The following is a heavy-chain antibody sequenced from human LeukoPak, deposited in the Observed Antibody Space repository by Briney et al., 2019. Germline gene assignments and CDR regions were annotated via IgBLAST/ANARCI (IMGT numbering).Heavy chain of an antibody. V-gene: IGHV1-46*01. CDR1: GYTFTNYY. J-gene: IGHJ4*02. D-gene: IGHD6-25*01. Sequence: GASVKVSCKASGYTFTNYYMHWMRQAPGQGPEWMGMINPRGGATDYAQKFQDRVTMTSDTSTSTVYLQLNGLRSEDTAVYFCARVGVTAATADYWGQGTLVTVSS. CDR3: ARVGVTAATADY. CDR2: INPRGGAT.